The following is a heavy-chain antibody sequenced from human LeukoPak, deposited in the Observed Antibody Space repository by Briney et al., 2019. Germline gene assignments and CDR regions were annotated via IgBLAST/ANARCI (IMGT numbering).Heavy chain of an antibody. CDR3: AKDRQTITIFGVVNTPRANFDY. D-gene: IGHD3-3*01. V-gene: IGHV3-30*02. CDR2: IRYDGSNK. CDR1: GFSFSRYD. J-gene: IGHJ4*02. Sequence: GGSLRLSCAASGFSFSRYDIHWVRQAPGKGLEWVAFIRYDGSNKNYADSVKGRFTISRDNFMRTVYLQMNSLRAEDTAVYYCAKDRQTITIFGVVNTPRANFDYWGKGTLVTVSS.